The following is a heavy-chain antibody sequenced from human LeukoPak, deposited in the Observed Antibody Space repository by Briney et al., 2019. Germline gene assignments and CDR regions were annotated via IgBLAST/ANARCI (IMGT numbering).Heavy chain of an antibody. CDR3: ARQTWIELWHFDY. Sequence: PSETLSLTCTVSGGSISSYYWAWIRQPPGKGLEWIGSIYYSGSTYYTPSLKSRVTISIETSKDKFSLKVSSVTAADTAVYYCARQTWIELWHFDYWGQGALVTVSS. J-gene: IGHJ4*02. V-gene: IGHV4-39*01. D-gene: IGHD5-18*01. CDR1: GGSISSYY. CDR2: IYYSGST.